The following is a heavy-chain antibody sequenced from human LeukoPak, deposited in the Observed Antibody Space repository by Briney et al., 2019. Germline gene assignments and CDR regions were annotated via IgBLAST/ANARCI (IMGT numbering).Heavy chain of an antibody. CDR1: GFTFSSYT. CDR3: AKVKAAVAGTGGYYFDY. Sequence: GGSLRLSCAASGFTFSSYTMSWVRQAPGKGLEWVSAISGSGGSTYYADSVKGRFTISRDNSKNTLYLQMNSLRAEDTAVYYCAKVKAAVAGTGGYYFDYWGQGTLVTVSS. J-gene: IGHJ4*02. D-gene: IGHD6-19*01. CDR2: ISGSGGST. V-gene: IGHV3-23*01.